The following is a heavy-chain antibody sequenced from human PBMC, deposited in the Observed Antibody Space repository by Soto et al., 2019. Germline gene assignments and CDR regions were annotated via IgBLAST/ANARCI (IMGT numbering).Heavy chain of an antibody. CDR1: GFTFSSYS. CDR2: ISSSSSYI. V-gene: IGHV3-21*01. CDR3: ARDYQLLYRSLDY. J-gene: IGHJ4*02. D-gene: IGHD2-2*01. Sequence: EVQLVESGGGLVKPGGSLRLSCAASGFTFSSYSMNWVRQAPGKGLEWVSSISSSSSYIYYADSVKGRFTISRDNAKNSLYRQMNSLRAEDTAVYYCARDYQLLYRSLDYWGQGPLVTVSS.